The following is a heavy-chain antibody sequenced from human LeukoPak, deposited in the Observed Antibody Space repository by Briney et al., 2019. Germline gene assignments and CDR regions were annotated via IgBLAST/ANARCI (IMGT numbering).Heavy chain of an antibody. V-gene: IGHV3-23*01. D-gene: IGHD1-1*01. CDR3: AKRGQADDDGKPD. CDR1: GFTFSIYD. J-gene: IGHJ4*02. Sequence: GGSLRLSCAASGFTFSIYDLSWVRQAPGKGLECVSAITRGVGSTYYADSVKGRFTISRDNSKNTLYLQMNNLRVDDTAVYYCAKRGQADDDGKPDWGQGTLVTVSS. CDR2: ITRGVGST.